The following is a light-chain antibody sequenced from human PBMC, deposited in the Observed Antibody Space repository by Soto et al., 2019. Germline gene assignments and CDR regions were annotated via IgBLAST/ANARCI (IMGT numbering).Light chain of an antibody. J-gene: IGLJ1*01. V-gene: IGLV2-14*01. CDR1: SSDAALYDY. CDR2: EVS. CDR3: SSYTTVFTYV. Sequence: ALTQPSAVSGSPGQSITCSCTGTSSDAALYDYVSVFQQHNPNYPPLIIYEVSPRPSGVSSRFSGCKAGNAASLTIYGIQTEDESDYYCSSYTTVFTYVFGTGTKV.